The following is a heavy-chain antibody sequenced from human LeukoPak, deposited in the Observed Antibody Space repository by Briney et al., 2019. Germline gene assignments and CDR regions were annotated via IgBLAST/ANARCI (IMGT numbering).Heavy chain of an antibody. CDR1: GFTFHDYA. CDR3: ARGEKSRCSYGAELNNWFDP. J-gene: IGHJ5*02. V-gene: IGHV3-9*01. Sequence: PGGSLRLSCAASGFTFHDYAMHWVRQVPGKGPAWVSGISWNSGTIDYADSVKGRFTISRDNAKNSLYLQMNSLRAEDTALYYCARGEKSRCSYGAELNNWFDPWGQGTLVTVSS. D-gene: IGHD4/OR15-4a*01. CDR2: ISWNSGTI.